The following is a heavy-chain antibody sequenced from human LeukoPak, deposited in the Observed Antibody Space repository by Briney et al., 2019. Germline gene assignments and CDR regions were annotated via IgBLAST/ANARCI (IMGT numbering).Heavy chain of an antibody. CDR2: INHSGST. V-gene: IGHV4-34*01. J-gene: IGHJ6*03. CDR1: GGSFSGYY. CDR3: ARGAVAGTLYYYYYMDV. Sequence: SETLSLTCAVYGGSFSGYYWSWIRQPPGKGLEWIGEINHSGSTNYNPSLKSRVTISVDTSKNQFSLKLSSVTAADTAVYYCARGAVAGTLYYYYYMDVWGKGTTVTISS. D-gene: IGHD6-19*01.